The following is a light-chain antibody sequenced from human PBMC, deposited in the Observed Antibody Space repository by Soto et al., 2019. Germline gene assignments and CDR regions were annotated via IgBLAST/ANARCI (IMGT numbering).Light chain of an antibody. V-gene: IGKV4-1*01. CDR2: WAF. Sequence: DIVMTQSPDSLAVSLGERATINCKSSQSVLVSPDNKNYLAWYQQKPGQPPRLLIYWAFSRESGVPDRFSGSGSGTDFTLTISSLRAEDVAVYYCQQYFIAPLTFGGGTKVEIK. J-gene: IGKJ4*01. CDR1: QSVLVSPDNKNY. CDR3: QQYFIAPLT.